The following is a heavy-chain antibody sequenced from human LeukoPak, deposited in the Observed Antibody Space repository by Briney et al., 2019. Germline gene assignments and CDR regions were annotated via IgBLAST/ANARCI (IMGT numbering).Heavy chain of an antibody. V-gene: IGHV3-30*02. CDR1: GFTFSSYN. J-gene: IGHJ4*02. Sequence: GGSLRLSCATSGFTFSSYNMHWVRQAPGKGLEWVAFIQNDGSNTYYADSVKGRFTISRDNSKNTLYLQMNSLRAEDTTVYYYAKDAGGGLCYFDYWGQGTLVTVSS. CDR2: IQNDGSNT. CDR3: AKDAGGGLCYFDY. D-gene: IGHD2-2*01.